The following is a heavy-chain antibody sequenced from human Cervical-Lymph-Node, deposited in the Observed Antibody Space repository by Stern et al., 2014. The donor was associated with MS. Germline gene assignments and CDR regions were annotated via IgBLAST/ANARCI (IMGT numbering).Heavy chain of an antibody. CDR2: ISTDGSDA. CDR3: VPTGLP. V-gene: IGHV3-30-3*01. D-gene: IGHD1-1*01. CDR1: GFIFSRCL. Sequence: VQLVESGGGVVQPGRSLRLSCAASGFIFSRCLMSWVRQAPGKWLEWLAVISTDGSDAKYADSVEGRFTISRDNSKNTFYLQMNSLKVEDTAVYFCVPTGLPWGQGTLVAVSP. J-gene: IGHJ5*02.